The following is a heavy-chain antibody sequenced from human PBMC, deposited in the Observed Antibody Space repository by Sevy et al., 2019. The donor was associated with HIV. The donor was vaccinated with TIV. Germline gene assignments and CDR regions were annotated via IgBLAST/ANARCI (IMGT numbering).Heavy chain of an antibody. Sequence: GGSLRLSCAASGFSFSAYTMNWVRQAPGKGLEWVSSINSGRNYIYYADSMKGRFTISRDNDKNSLYLQMNSLRAEDTAVYYCATSSGWPQPTDYWGQGTLVTVSS. J-gene: IGHJ4*02. CDR3: ATSSGWPQPTDY. V-gene: IGHV3-21*06. CDR1: GFSFSAYT. CDR2: INSGRNYI. D-gene: IGHD6-19*01.